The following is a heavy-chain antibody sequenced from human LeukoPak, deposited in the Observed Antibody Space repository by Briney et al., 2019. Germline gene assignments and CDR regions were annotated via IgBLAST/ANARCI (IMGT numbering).Heavy chain of an antibody. J-gene: IGHJ6*03. CDR2: IYYSGST. V-gene: IGHV4-39*07. D-gene: IGHD6-6*01. CDR3: AREKSIAARRDYYYYMDV. CDR1: GGSISSSSYY. Sequence: SSETLSLTCTVSGGSISSSSYYWGWIRQPPGKGLEWIGSIYYSGSTYYNPSLKSRVTISVGTSKNQFSLKLSSVTAADTAVYYCAREKSIAARRDYYYYMDVWGKGTTVTVSS.